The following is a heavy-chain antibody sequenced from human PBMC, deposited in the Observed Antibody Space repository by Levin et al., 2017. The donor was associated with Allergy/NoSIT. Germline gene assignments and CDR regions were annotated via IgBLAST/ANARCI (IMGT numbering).Heavy chain of an antibody. J-gene: IGHJ5*02. V-gene: IGHV4-59*01. CDR2: IYYSGST. Sequence: SPTLSLPCTVSGGSIRSYYWSWLRQPPGKGLEWIGYIYYSGSTNYNPSLKSRVTISVDTSKNQFSLKLSSVTAADTAVYYCARVGGGRYYDILTGWGLDWFDPWGQGTLVTVSS. D-gene: IGHD3-9*01. CDR1: GGSIRSYY. CDR3: ARVGGGRYYDILTGWGLDWFDP.